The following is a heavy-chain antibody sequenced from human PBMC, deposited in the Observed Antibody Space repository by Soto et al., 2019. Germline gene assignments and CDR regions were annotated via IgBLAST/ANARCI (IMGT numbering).Heavy chain of an antibody. CDR1: GFTFSSYG. D-gene: IGHD2-15*01. CDR3: ASTPYCEGGSCYSGYAFDI. V-gene: IGHV3-21*01. CDR2: ISSSSSYI. J-gene: IGHJ3*02. Sequence: GGSLRLSCAASGFTFSSYGMNWVRQAPGKGLEWVSSISSSSSYIYYADSVKGRFTISRDNAKNSLYLQMNSLRAEDTAVYYCASTPYCEGGSCYSGYAFDIWGQGTMVTVSS.